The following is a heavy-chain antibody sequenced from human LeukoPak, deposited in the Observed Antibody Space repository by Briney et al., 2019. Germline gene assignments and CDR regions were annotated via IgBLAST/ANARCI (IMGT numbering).Heavy chain of an antibody. CDR2: ISAYNGNT. CDR3: ARSPRFHNQYYFDY. V-gene: IGHV1-18*01. CDR1: GYTFTSYG. D-gene: IGHD1-14*01. J-gene: IGHJ4*02. Sequence: ASVKVSCKASGYTFTSYGISWVRQAPGQGLEWMGWISAYNGNTNYSQKLQGRVTMTTHTSTRTAYMELRSLRSDDTAVYYCARSPRFHNQYYFDYWGQGTLVTVSS.